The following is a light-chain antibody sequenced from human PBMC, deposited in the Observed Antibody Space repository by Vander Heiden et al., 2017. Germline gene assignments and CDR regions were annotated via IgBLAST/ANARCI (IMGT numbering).Light chain of an antibody. J-gene: IGLJ1*01. V-gene: IGLV2-8*01. CDR1: SSDVGAYSH. CDR3: SSYAVNYKV. CDR2: EVN. Sequence: QSALTQPPSASGSPGQSVTISCTGTSSDVGAYSHVSWYQQRPGKAPKLMIYEVNKRPSGVPDRFSGSKSGNTASLTVSGLQAEDEAYYYCSSYAVNYKVFGTGTKVTVL.